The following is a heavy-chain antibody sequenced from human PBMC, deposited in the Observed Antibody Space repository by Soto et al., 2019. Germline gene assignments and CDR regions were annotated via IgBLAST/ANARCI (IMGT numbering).Heavy chain of an antibody. CDR3: ARDIAGTAARGGY. D-gene: IGHD6-6*01. V-gene: IGHV1-8*01. CDR1: GYTFTSYE. Sequence: ASVKVSCKASGYTFTSYEINWVRQATGQGLEWMGWMNPNSGNTGYAQKLQGRVTMTTDTSTSTAYMELRSLRSDDTAVYYCARDIAGTAARGGYWGQGTLVTVSS. CDR2: MNPNSGNT. J-gene: IGHJ4*02.